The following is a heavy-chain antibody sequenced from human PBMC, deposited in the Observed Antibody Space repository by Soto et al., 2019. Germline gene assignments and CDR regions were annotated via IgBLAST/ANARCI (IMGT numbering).Heavy chain of an antibody. Sequence: QVQLVQSGAEVKKPGSSVKVSCKASGGTFSNYAFSWVRQAPGQGLEWLGGIMPIFGRPDYAQKFRGRVTITADESTTTAYVELSSLRSEVTAVYDWASWVKEAGIGGNYYYGLDAWGQGTTVTVSS. D-gene: IGHD6-19*01. CDR1: GGTFSNYA. J-gene: IGHJ6*02. CDR2: IMPIFGRP. CDR3: ASWVKEAGIGGNYYYGLDA. V-gene: IGHV1-69*12.